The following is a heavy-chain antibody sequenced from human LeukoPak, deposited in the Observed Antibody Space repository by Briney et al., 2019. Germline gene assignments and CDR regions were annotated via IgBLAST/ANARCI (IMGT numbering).Heavy chain of an antibody. CDR2: IYYSGST. Sequence: SETLSFTCTVSGGSISSYYWSWIRQPPGKGLEWIGYIYYSGSTNYNPSLKSRVTISVDTSKNQFSLKLSSVTAADTAVYYCARDTRGYSYGSGAFDIWGQRTMVTVSP. D-gene: IGHD5-18*01. V-gene: IGHV4-59*01. J-gene: IGHJ3*02. CDR1: GGSISSYY. CDR3: ARDTRGYSYGSGAFDI.